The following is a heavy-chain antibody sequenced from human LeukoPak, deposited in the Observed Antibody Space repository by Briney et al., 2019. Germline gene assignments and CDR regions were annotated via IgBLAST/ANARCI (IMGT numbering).Heavy chain of an antibody. V-gene: IGHV4-34*08. Sequence: GSLRLSCAASGFTFSSFWMSWIRQPPGKGLEWIGEINHSGSTNYNPSLKSRVTISVDTSKNQFSLKLSSVTAADTAVYYCATRTRATGSDYWGQGTLVTVSS. CDR3: ATRTRATGSDY. CDR2: INHSGST. CDR1: GFTFSSFW. D-gene: IGHD1-1*01. J-gene: IGHJ4*02.